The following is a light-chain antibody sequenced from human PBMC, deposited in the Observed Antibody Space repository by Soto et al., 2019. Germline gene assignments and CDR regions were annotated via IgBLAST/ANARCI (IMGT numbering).Light chain of an antibody. Sequence: DIQMTQSPSSLSASVGDRVTITCRASQSIISYLNWYQQKPGKAPRLLIYAASSLQSGVPSRFSGSGSGTDFTLTIDSLQPEDFAIYYCQQSYSTPQFTFGPGTKVDIK. CDR3: QQSYSTPQFT. J-gene: IGKJ3*01. V-gene: IGKV1-39*01. CDR1: QSIISY. CDR2: AAS.